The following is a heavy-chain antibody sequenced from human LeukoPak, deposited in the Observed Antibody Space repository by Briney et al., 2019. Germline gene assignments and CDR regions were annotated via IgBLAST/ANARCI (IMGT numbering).Heavy chain of an antibody. CDR2: INHSGST. D-gene: IGHD4-17*01. Sequence: KASETLSLTCAVYGVTFSGYYWSWIRQPPGKGLEWIGEINHSGSTNYNPSLKGRVTISVDTSKNQFSLKLSSVTAADTAVYYCARGDYGEYKVERCYFDYWGQGTLVTVSS. J-gene: IGHJ4*02. CDR3: ARGDYGEYKVERCYFDY. V-gene: IGHV4-34*01. CDR1: GVTFSGYY.